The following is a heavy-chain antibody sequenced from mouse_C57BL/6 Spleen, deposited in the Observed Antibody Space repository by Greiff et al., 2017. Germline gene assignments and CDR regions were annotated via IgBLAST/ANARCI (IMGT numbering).Heavy chain of an antibody. Sequence: QVQLQQPGAELVKPGASVKLSCKASGYTFTSYWMHWVKQRPGHGLEWIGMIHPNSGSTNYNEKFKSKATLTVDKSSSTAYMQLSSLTSEDSAVYYCARSGTTVVAPYYFDYWGQGTTLTVSS. J-gene: IGHJ2*01. CDR3: ARSGTTVVAPYYFDY. V-gene: IGHV1-64*01. CDR2: IHPNSGST. D-gene: IGHD1-1*01. CDR1: GYTFTSYW.